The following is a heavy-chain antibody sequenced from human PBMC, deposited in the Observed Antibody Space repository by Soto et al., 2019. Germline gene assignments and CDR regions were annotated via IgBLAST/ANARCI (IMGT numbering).Heavy chain of an antibody. J-gene: IGHJ3*01. CDR2: VKSKTDGGTI. D-gene: IGHD3-22*01. CDR1: GLTFNNAW. CDR3: TTEWLDQFGAFDV. Sequence: PGGSLRLSCAASGLTFNNAWMTWFRQAPGKGLEWVGRVKSKTDGGTIDYAAPVTGRFTISRDDSKNTSYLQMNSLKTEDTAVYYCTTEWLDQFGAFDVWGQGTMVTVSS. V-gene: IGHV3-15*01.